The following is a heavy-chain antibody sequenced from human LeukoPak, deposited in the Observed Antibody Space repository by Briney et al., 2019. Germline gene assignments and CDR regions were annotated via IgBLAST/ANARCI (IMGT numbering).Heavy chain of an antibody. Sequence: GGSLRLSCAASGLTFSSYSMNWVRQAPGKGLEWVSSISSSSSYIYYADSVKGRFTISRDNAKNSLYLQMNSLRAEDTAVYYCAREPDLYSSGGYEPRFDYWGQGTLVTVSS. J-gene: IGHJ4*02. CDR3: AREPDLYSSGGYEPRFDY. CDR1: GLTFSSYS. V-gene: IGHV3-21*01. D-gene: IGHD6-19*01. CDR2: ISSSSSYI.